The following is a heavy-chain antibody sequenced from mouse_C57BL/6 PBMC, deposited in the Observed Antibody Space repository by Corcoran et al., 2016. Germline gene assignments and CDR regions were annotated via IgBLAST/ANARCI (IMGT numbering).Heavy chain of an antibody. CDR1: GLNIKDYY. V-gene: IGHV14-2*01. J-gene: IGHJ2*01. Sequence: EVQLQQYGAELVKPGASVKLSCTASGLNIKDYYLHWVKMRTDQGLGWIGRIDPEDGETKYAPKFQVKATITADTSSNTAYLQLSSLTSEDTAVYYCAREDYWGQGTTLTVSS. CDR2: IDPEDGET. CDR3: AREDY.